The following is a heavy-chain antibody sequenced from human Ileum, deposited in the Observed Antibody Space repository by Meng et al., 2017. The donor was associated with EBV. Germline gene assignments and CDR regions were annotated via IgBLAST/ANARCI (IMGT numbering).Heavy chain of an antibody. D-gene: IGHD1-14*01. CDR2: TNENGATT. Sequence: DVQLVESGGALGQAGGSLRLSLAASGFTFSSYWMHWVRQAPGKGLEWVSRTNENGATTTYADSVKGRFTISRDNAKNTLYLQMNSLRAEDTAVYYCSRDLAGSDDYWGQGTLVTVSS. CDR1: GFTFSSYW. V-gene: IGHV3-74*03. CDR3: SRDLAGSDDY. J-gene: IGHJ4*02.